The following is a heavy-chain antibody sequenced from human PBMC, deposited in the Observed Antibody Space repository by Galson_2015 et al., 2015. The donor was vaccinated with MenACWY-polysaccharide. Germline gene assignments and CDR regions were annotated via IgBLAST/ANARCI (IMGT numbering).Heavy chain of an antibody. Sequence: SLRLSCAASGFTFGDYAMSWVRQAPGKGLEWVGRIKSKPNGGTIEYAAPVKGRFTISRDDSKNTVYVQMNSLKTEDTAVYYCSSGDGHTTGFDYWGQGALVIVSS. CDR3: SSGDGHTTGFDY. V-gene: IGHV3-15*01. D-gene: IGHD2-8*02. J-gene: IGHJ4*02. CDR2: IKSKPNGGTI. CDR1: GFTFGDYA.